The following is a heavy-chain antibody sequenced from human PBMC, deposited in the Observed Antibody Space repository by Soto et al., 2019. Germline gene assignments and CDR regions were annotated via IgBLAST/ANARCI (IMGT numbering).Heavy chain of an antibody. V-gene: IGHV4-59*01. CDR3: ARGYYYGSGSSEFDP. J-gene: IGHJ5*02. CDR1: GGSISSYY. Sequence: QVQLQESGPGLVKPSETLSLTCTVSGGSISSYYWSWIRQPPGKGLEWIGYIYYSGSTNYNPSLKSRVTISVDTSKNQFSLKLSSVTAADTAVYYCARGYYYGSGSSEFDPWGQGTLVTVSS. D-gene: IGHD3-10*01. CDR2: IYYSGST.